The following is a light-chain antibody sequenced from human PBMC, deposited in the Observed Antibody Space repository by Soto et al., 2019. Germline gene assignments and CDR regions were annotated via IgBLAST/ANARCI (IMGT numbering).Light chain of an antibody. Sequence: DLPMTQSPSSVSASIGDRVTITCRASQDIDSWLAWFQQKPGEATRLLISAAISLHSGVPSRFSGAGSWTDFSLTISSLQPEDCATYFCQQGNSFPLTFGGGTKVEIK. CDR3: QQGNSFPLT. V-gene: IGKV1-12*01. CDR2: AAI. J-gene: IGKJ4*01. CDR1: QDIDSW.